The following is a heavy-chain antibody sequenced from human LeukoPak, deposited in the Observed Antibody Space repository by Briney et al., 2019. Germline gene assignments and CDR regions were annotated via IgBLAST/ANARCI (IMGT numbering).Heavy chain of an antibody. CDR1: GYTFTSYA. J-gene: IGHJ4*02. D-gene: IGHD2-2*01. Sequence: GASVKVSCKASGYTFTSYAISWVRQAPGQGLEWMGWIRAHNGDTNHAQQLQGRVTMTTDTSTRTAYMGLRSLRSEDTAVYYCARGEFICTINTCYASALDSWGQGTLVTVSS. V-gene: IGHV1-18*01. CDR2: IRAHNGDT. CDR3: ARGEFICTINTCYASALDS.